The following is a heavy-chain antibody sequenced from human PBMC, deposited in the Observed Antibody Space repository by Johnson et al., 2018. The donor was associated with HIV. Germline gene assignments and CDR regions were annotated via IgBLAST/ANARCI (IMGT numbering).Heavy chain of an antibody. Sequence: QVQLEESGGGVVQPGRSLRLSCAASGFTFSNYGMHWVRQTPGKGLEWVAVIWYDGSNKYYADSVKGRFTISRDNSENTLYLQMNSLKAEDTAVYYCASLSDDAFDFWGQGTMVIVSS. CDR1: GFTFSNYG. V-gene: IGHV3-33*01. CDR2: IWYDGSNK. CDR3: ASLSDDAFDF. J-gene: IGHJ3*01.